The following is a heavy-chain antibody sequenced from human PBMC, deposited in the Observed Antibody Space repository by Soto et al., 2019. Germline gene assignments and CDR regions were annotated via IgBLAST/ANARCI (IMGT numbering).Heavy chain of an antibody. CDR1: GGTFSSYA. D-gene: IGHD3-10*01. CDR2: IIPIFGTA. J-gene: IGHJ4*02. CDR3: ATQRGLLWFGELFFDY. Sequence: SVKVSCKASGGTFSSYAISWVRQAPGQGLEWMGGIIPIFGTANYAQKFQGRVTITADESTSTAYMELSSLRSEDTAVYYCATQRGLLWFGELFFDYWGQGTLVTVSS. V-gene: IGHV1-69*13.